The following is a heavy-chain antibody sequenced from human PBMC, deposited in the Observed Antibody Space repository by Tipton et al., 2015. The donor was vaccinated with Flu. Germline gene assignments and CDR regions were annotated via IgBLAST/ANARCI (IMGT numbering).Heavy chain of an antibody. CDR3: ARGRATAKYFDL. CDR1: GDSISSRIYY. Sequence: TLSLTCTVSGDSISSRIYYWGWIRQPPGKRLVWLGTIYYRGSRYDNPSLKSRVTISVDTSKNQFSLRLNSVTAADTAVYYCARGRATAKYFDLWGRGTLVTVSS. J-gene: IGHJ2*01. CDR2: IYYRGSR. D-gene: IGHD5-12*01. V-gene: IGHV4-39*07.